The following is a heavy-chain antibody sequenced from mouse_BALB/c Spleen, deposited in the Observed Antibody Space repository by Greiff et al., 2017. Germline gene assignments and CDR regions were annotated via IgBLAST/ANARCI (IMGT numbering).Heavy chain of an antibody. Sequence: EVQGVESGGGLVKPGGSLKLSCAASGFTFSSYAMSWVRQTPEKRLEWVASISSGGSTYYPDSVKGRFTISRDNARNNLYLQMSSLRSEDTAMYYCARGRGYGLDYWGQGTTLTVSS. CDR1: GFTFSSYA. D-gene: IGHD1-1*02. CDR2: ISSGGST. J-gene: IGHJ2*01. V-gene: IGHV5-6-5*01. CDR3: ARGRGYGLDY.